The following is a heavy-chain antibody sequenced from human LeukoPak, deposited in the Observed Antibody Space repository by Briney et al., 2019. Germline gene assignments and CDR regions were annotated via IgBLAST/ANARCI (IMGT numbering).Heavy chain of an antibody. Sequence: GGSLRLSCAASGFTFSSYSMNWVRQAPGKGLEWVSTISTSSRSIYYADSVKGRFTISRDNPKNTLYQQMNSLRAEDTAVYYCARDGGVNGMDVWGQGTTVTVSS. V-gene: IGHV3-21*01. J-gene: IGHJ6*02. D-gene: IGHD3-16*01. CDR2: ISTSSRSI. CDR3: ARDGGVNGMDV. CDR1: GFTFSSYS.